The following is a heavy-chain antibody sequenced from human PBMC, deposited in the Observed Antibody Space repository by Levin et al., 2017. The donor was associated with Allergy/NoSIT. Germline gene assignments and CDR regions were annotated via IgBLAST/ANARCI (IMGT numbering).Heavy chain of an antibody. Sequence: GESLKISCAASGFTFSDYYMSWIRQAPGKGLEWVSYISSSGSTIYYADSVKGRFTISRDNAKNSLYLQMNSLRAEDTAVYYCAREPQSRSSGWYYFDYWGQGTLVTVSS. V-gene: IGHV3-11*01. CDR3: AREPQSRSSGWYYFDY. CDR1: GFTFSDYY. J-gene: IGHJ4*02. D-gene: IGHD6-19*01. CDR2: ISSSGSTI.